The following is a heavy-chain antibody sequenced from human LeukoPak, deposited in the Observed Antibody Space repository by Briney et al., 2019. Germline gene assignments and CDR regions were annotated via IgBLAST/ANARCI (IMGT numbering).Heavy chain of an antibody. D-gene: IGHD3-10*01. CDR2: IYYRGTT. Sequence: TPSETLSLTCTVSGGSISRYYWSWIRQPPGKGLEWIGYIYYRGTTNYNPSLKSRVTISVDTSKDQFSLKLSSVTAADTAVYYCARLDAGEDDAFDIWGQGTMVTVSS. J-gene: IGHJ3*02. CDR3: ARLDAGEDDAFDI. V-gene: IGHV4-59*08. CDR1: GGSISRYY.